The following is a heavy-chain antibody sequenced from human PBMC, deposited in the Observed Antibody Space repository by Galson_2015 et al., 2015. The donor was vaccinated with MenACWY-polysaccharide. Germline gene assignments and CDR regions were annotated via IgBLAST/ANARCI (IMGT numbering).Heavy chain of an antibody. D-gene: IGHD2-15*01. J-gene: IGHJ4*02. CDR3: ARDTPRIEDFDY. Sequence: SLRLSCAVSGFTFRSHDMNWVRQAPGKGLEWVSYIDTSGTSTKYADSVKGRFIMSRDNAKNSLYLQMNSLRLEDTAVYYCARDTPRIEDFDYWGQGILVTVSS. CDR1: GFTFRSHD. V-gene: IGHV3-48*03. CDR2: IDTSGTST.